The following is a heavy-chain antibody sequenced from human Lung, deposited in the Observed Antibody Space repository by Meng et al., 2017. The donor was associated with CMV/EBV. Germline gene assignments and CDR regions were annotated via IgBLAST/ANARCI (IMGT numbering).Heavy chain of an antibody. V-gene: IGHV3-49*04. Sequence: GGSXRLXCTASGFTFGDYAMSWVRQAPGKGLEWVGFIRSKAYGGTTEYAASVKGRFTISRDDSKSIAYLQMNSLKTEDTAVYYCTRAAYYDFWSGYFGSGSYYYYGMDVWXQGTXVTVAS. D-gene: IGHD3-3*01. CDR1: GFTFGDYA. CDR2: IRSKAYGGTT. CDR3: TRAAYYDFWSGYFGSGSYYYYGMDV. J-gene: IGHJ6*02.